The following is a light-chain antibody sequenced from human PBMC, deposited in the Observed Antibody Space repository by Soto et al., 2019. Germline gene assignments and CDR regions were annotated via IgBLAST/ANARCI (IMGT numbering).Light chain of an antibody. Sequence: QSALTQPRSVSGSPGQSVTISCTGTSSDLGGYNFVSWYQHHPGKAPKLMIYDVSKRPSGVPYRFSGSKSGNTASLTISGLQAEDEADYYCCSYAGSYTWVFGGGTKLPVL. J-gene: IGLJ3*02. CDR3: CSYAGSYTWV. CDR2: DVS. CDR1: SSDLGGYNF. V-gene: IGLV2-11*01.